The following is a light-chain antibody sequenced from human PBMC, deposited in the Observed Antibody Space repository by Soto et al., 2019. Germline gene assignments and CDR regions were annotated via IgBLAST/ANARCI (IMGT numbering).Light chain of an antibody. Sequence: DIQMTQSPSTLSASVGDRVTITCRASQSISSWLAWYQQKPGKAPNLLIYKASTLESGVPSRFSGSGSGTEFTLTISSLQPDDFATYCQQYNSYWTFGQGTKVEIK. CDR1: QSISSW. V-gene: IGKV1-5*03. CDR2: KAS. J-gene: IGKJ1*01. CDR3: QQYNSYWT.